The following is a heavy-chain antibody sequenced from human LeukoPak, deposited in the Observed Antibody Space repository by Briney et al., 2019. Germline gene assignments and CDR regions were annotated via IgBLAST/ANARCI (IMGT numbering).Heavy chain of an antibody. CDR2: INHSGST. CDR3: ARGYCSGGSCYSWFDP. CDR1: GGSFSGYY. V-gene: IGHV4-34*01. D-gene: IGHD2-15*01. J-gene: IGHJ5*02. Sequence: SETLSLTCAVYGGSFSGYYWSWIRQPPGKGLEWIGEINHSGSTNYNPSLKSQVTISVDTSKNQFSLKLSSVTAADTAVYYCARGYCSGGSCYSWFDPWGQGTLVTVSS.